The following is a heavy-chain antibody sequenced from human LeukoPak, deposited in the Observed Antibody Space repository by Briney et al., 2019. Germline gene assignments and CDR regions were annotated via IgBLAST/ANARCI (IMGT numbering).Heavy chain of an antibody. CDR2: ISDDGRNI. Sequence: GGSLRLSCAASGFTFSSYAMHWVRQAPGRGLECVAVISDDGRNIYYADSVKGRFTISSDNSKNTLYLQMNSLRAEDTAVYYCARAKLRDTFDYWGQGTLVTVSS. D-gene: IGHD1-7*01. CDR3: ARAKLRDTFDY. CDR1: GFTFSSYA. J-gene: IGHJ4*02. V-gene: IGHV3-30*04.